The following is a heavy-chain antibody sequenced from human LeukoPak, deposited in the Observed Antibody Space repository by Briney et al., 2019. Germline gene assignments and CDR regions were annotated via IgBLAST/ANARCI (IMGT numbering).Heavy chain of an antibody. J-gene: IGHJ4*02. CDR3: ARDKVPGDY. V-gene: IGHV4-38-2*02. CDR1: GYSISSGYY. Sequence: SETLSFTCTVSGYSISSGYYWGWIRQPPGKGLEWIGSIYYSGSTYYNPSLKSRVTISVDTSKNQFSLKLRSVTAADTAVYYCARDKVPGDYWGQGILVTVSS. CDR2: IYYSGST. D-gene: IGHD7-27*01.